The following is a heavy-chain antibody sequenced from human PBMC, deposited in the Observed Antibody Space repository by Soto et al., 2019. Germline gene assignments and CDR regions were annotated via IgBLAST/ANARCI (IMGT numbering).Heavy chain of an antibody. V-gene: IGHV3-21*01. CDR1: GFTFSSYS. J-gene: IGHJ6*02. D-gene: IGHD3-3*01. CDR3: ARVEAYYDFWRGYYTGNVYGMDV. Sequence: GGSLRLSCAASGFTFSSYSMNWVRQAPGKGLEWVSSISSSSSYIYYADSVKGRFTISRDNAKNSLYLQMNSLRMEDTAVYYCARVEAYYDFWRGYYTGNVYGMDVWGQGTTVTVSS. CDR2: ISSSSSYI.